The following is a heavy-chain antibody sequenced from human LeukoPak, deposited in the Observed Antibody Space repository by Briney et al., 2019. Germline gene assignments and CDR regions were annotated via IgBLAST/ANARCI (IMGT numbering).Heavy chain of an antibody. J-gene: IGHJ4*02. D-gene: IGHD2-21*01. Sequence: GGSLRLSCAASGFTFSSYAMSWVRQAPGKGLEWVSAISGSGGSTYYADSVKGRFTLSRDNSKNALYLQMNSLRAEDTAVYYCAKFLPTHIVVANYYFDYWGQGTLVTVSS. CDR1: GFTFSSYA. CDR3: AKFLPTHIVVANYYFDY. CDR2: ISGSGGST. V-gene: IGHV3-23*01.